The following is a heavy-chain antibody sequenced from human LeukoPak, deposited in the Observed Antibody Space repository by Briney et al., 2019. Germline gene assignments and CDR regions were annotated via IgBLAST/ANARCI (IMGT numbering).Heavy chain of an antibody. J-gene: IGHJ6*04. V-gene: IGHV4-38-2*01. CDR3: ASRLAAAGTRKAYYYYGMDV. CDR1: GYSISSGYY. Sequence: PSETLSLTCAVSGYSISSGYYWGWIRQPPGKGLEWIGSIYHSGSTYYNPSLKSRVTISVDTSENQFSLKLSSVTAADTAVYYCASRLAAAGTRKAYYYYGMDVWGKGTTVTVSS. D-gene: IGHD6-13*01. CDR2: IYHSGST.